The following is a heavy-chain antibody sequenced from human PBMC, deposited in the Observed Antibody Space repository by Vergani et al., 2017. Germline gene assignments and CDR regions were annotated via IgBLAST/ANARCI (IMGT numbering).Heavy chain of an antibody. V-gene: IGHV1-69*04. Sequence: QVQLVQSGAEVKKPGSSVKVSCKASGGTFSSYAISWVRQAPGQGLEWMGRIIPILGIANYARKFQGRVTITADKSPSTAYMELSSLRSEDTAVYYCARGPMVSGGSCYFEYWGQGTLVTVSS. CDR3: ARGPMVSGGSCYFEY. CDR2: IIPILGIA. D-gene: IGHD2-15*01. J-gene: IGHJ4*02. CDR1: GGTFSSYA.